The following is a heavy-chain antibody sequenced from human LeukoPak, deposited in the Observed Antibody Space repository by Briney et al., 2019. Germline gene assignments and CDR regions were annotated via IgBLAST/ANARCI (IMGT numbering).Heavy chain of an antibody. CDR3: ARDPGTYCSTTSCPFGWFDP. CDR1: GFTFSSYA. J-gene: IGHJ5*02. D-gene: IGHD2-2*01. V-gene: IGHV3-23*01. Sequence: GGSLRLSCAASGFTFSSYAMSWVRQAPGKELEWVSAISGSGGSTYYADSVKGRFTISRDNSNNTLYLQMNSLRAEDTAVYYCARDPGTYCSTTSCPFGWFDPWGQGTLVTVSS. CDR2: ISGSGGST.